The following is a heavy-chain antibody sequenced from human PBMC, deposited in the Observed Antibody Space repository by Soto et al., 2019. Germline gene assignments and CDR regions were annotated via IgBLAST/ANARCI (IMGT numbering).Heavy chain of an antibody. CDR2: ISYDGSNK. J-gene: IGHJ4*02. CDR3: ARLQWAASFDY. D-gene: IGHD6-19*01. V-gene: IGHV3-30-3*01. CDR1: GFTFSSYA. Sequence: GGSLRLSCAASGFTFSSYALHWVRQAPGEGLEWVAVISYDGSNKYYADSVKGRFTISRDNSKNTLYLQMNSLRAEDTAVYYCARLQWAASFDYWGQGTLVTVSS.